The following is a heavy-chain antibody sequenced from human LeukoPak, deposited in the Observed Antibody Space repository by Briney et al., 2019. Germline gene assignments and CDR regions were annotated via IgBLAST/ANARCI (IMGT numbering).Heavy chain of an antibody. Sequence: GASVKVSCKASGYTFTGYYMHWVRQAPGQGLEWMGWINPNSGGTNYAQKFQGRVTMTRDTSISTAYMELSRLRSDDTAVYYCAREGGDYDFYYYYGMDVWGQGTTVTVSS. CDR2: INPNSGGT. CDR3: AREGGDYDFYYYYGMDV. J-gene: IGHJ6*02. CDR1: GYTFTGYY. D-gene: IGHD4-17*01. V-gene: IGHV1-2*02.